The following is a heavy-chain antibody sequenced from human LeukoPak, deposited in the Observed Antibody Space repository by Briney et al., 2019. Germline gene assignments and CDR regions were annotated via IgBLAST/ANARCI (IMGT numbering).Heavy chain of an antibody. CDR3: ARGYCSSTSCYRGKFYYYYYMDV. J-gene: IGHJ6*03. CDR1: GYTFTSDD. CDR2: MNPNSGNT. Sequence: AASVKVSCKASGYTFTSDDINWVRQATGQGLEWMGWMNPNSGNTGYAQKFQGRVTMTRNTSISTAYMELSSLRSEDTAVYYCARGYCSSTSCYRGKFYYYYYMDVWGKGTTVTVSS. V-gene: IGHV1-8*01. D-gene: IGHD2-2*02.